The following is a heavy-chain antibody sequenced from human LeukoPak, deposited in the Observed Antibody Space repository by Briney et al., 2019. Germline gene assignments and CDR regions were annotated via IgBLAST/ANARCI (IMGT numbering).Heavy chain of an antibody. V-gene: IGHV3-74*01. CDR3: ARALPGMAVAGNYGFDL. J-gene: IGHJ3*01. D-gene: IGHD6-19*01. CDR1: GFIFSSYW. Sequence: GGSLRLSCAASGFIFSSYWMHWVRHAPGKGLAWVSRINTDGSSTSYADSVKGRFTISRDNAKNSLYLEMNSLRDDDTAVYYCARALPGMAVAGNYGFDLWGQGTMVTVSS. CDR2: INTDGSST.